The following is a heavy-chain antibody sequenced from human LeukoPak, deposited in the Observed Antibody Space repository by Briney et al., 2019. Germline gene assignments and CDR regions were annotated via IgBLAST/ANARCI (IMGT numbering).Heavy chain of an antibody. J-gene: IGHJ6*02. CDR2: IIPIFGTA. D-gene: IGHD4-11*01. CDR3: ATVSNPYYYYGMDV. Sequence: GASVKVSCKASGGTFSSYAISWVRQAPGQGLEWMGGIIPIFGTANYAQKFQGRVTMTEDTSTDTAYMELSSLRSEDTAVYYCATVSNPYYYYGMDVWGQGTTVTVSS. CDR1: GGTFSSYA. V-gene: IGHV1-69*06.